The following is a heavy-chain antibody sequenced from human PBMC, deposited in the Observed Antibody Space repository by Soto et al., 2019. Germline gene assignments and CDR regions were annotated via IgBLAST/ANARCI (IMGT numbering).Heavy chain of an antibody. J-gene: IGHJ5*02. CDR1: GGSISSGDYY. CDR3: ARAVAPAANWFDP. D-gene: IGHD2-2*01. V-gene: IGHV4-30-4*01. Sequence: SETLSLTCTVSGGSISSGDYYWSWIRQPPGKGLEWIGYIYYSGSTYYNPSLKSRVTISVDTSKNQFSLKLSSVTAADTAVYYCARAVAPAANWFDPWGQGTLVTVSS. CDR2: IYYSGST.